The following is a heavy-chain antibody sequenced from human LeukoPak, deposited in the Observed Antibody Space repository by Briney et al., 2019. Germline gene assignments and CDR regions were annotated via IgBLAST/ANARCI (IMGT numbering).Heavy chain of an antibody. J-gene: IGHJ4*02. CDR3: ARGSKSYGDYIRSRIYYIDY. CDR1: GFTFSSYW. V-gene: IGHV3-7*04. D-gene: IGHD4-17*01. CDR2: IKQDGSEK. Sequence: GGSLRLSCAASGFTFSSYWMSWVRQAPGKGLEWVANIKQDGSEKYYVDSVKGRFTISRDNAKNSLYLQMNSPRGEDTAVYYCARGSKSYGDYIRSRIYYIDYWGQGTLVTVSS.